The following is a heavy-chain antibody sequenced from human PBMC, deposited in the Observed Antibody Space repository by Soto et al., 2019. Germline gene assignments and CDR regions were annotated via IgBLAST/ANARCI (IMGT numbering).Heavy chain of an antibody. CDR3: ARDPPVLYYGSGSYYHYFDY. CDR1: GYTFTSYG. CDR2: ISAYNGNT. Sequence: QVQLVQSGAEVKKPGASVKVSCKASGYTFTSYGISWVRQAPGQGLEWMGWISAYNGNTNYAQKLQGRVTMTTDTSTSTAYMELRGLRSDDTAVYYCARDPPVLYYGSGSYYHYFDYWGQGTLVTVSS. D-gene: IGHD3-10*01. V-gene: IGHV1-18*01. J-gene: IGHJ4*02.